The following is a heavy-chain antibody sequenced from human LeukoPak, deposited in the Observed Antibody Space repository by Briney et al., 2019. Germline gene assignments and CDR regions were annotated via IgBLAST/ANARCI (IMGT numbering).Heavy chain of an antibody. CDR2: IASDGRDK. CDR1: GFTFTSHA. CDR3: ARDLTRSARYDFDF. J-gene: IGHJ4*02. V-gene: IGHV3-30*04. Sequence: PGRCLRLSCAASGFTFTSHAMHWVRQAPGKGLEWATVIASDGRDKHYADSVKGRFTISRDNSKNTVYLQMDSLRTEDTAIYYCARDLTRSARYDFDFWGPGTLVTVSS. D-gene: IGHD6-6*01.